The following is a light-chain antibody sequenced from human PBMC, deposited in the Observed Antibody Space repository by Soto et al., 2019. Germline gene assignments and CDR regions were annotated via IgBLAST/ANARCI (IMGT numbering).Light chain of an antibody. V-gene: IGKV1-9*01. Sequence: IQLTQSPSSLSASVGDRVTITCRASQDIAIYLAWYQQKPGEAPKLLIYAASTLYGGVPSRFSGSGSGTDFALSNTRLQAEDVATDYCQQLRMYPSTFGGGTKVEIK. CDR2: AAS. J-gene: IGKJ4*01. CDR3: QQLRMYPST. CDR1: QDIAIY.